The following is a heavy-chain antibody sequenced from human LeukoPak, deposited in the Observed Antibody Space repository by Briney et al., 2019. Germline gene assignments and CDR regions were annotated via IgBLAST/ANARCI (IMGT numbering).Heavy chain of an antibody. CDR3: AKGFFSGYGDY. J-gene: IGHJ4*02. Sequence: SGGSLRLSCAASGFTFSSYSMNWVRQAPGKGLEWVSAISSSGGSTYFADSVKGRFTISRDNSNNTLYLQMNSLRAEDTAVYYCAKGFFSGYGDYWGQGTLVTVSS. CDR2: ISSSGGST. CDR1: GFTFSSYS. V-gene: IGHV3-23*01. D-gene: IGHD5-12*01.